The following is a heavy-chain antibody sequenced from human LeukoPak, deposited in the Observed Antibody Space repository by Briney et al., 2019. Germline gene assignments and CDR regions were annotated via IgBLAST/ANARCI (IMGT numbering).Heavy chain of an antibody. Sequence: SETLSLTCTVSGGSISSYYWSWIRQPAGKGLEWIGRIYTSGSTNYNPSLKSRVTMSVDTSKNQFSLKLSSVTAADTAVYSCARDRYSSGWYFWFDPWGQGTLVTVSS. D-gene: IGHD6-19*01. CDR3: ARDRYSSGWYFWFDP. CDR2: IYTSGST. CDR1: GGSISSYY. V-gene: IGHV4-4*07. J-gene: IGHJ5*02.